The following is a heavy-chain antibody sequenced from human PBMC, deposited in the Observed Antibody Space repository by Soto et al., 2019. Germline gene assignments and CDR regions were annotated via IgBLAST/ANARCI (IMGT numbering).Heavy chain of an antibody. CDR2: ISAYNGNT. CDR3: ARDYGRYDYGDWFDP. J-gene: IGHJ5*02. Sequence: ASVKVSCKASGYTFTSYGISWVRQAPGQGLEWMGWISAYNGNTNYAQKLQGRVTMTTDTSTSTAYMELRSLRSDDTAVYYCARDYGRYDYGDWFDPWGQGTLVTVSS. V-gene: IGHV1-18*01. D-gene: IGHD4-17*01. CDR1: GYTFTSYG.